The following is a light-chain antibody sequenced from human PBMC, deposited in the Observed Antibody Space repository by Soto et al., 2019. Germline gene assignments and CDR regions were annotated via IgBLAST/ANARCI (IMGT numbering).Light chain of an antibody. V-gene: IGKV1-39*01. CDR3: QQSYSTPPWT. CDR2: AAS. CDR1: QTITAN. J-gene: IGKJ1*01. Sequence: DIQMTQSPSSLSASVGDRVTTTCGAIQTITANLNWYQQKQGKAPKLLTYAASSLQSGVPSRFSGSGSGTDFTLTISSLQPEDFATYYCQQSYSTPPWTFGQGTKVEIK.